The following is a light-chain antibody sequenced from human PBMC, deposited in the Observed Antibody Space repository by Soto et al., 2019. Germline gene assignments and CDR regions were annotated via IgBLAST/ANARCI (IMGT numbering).Light chain of an antibody. J-gene: IGKJ3*01. CDR3: QQYNNWPPVFT. CDR1: QSVSSN. Sequence: EIVMTQSPATLSVSPGERATLSCRASQSVSSNLAWYQQKPGQAPRLLIYGASTRATGIPGWFSGSGSGTEFTITISSLQSEDFAVYYCQQYNNWPPVFTFGPGTKVDIK. V-gene: IGKV3-15*01. CDR2: GAS.